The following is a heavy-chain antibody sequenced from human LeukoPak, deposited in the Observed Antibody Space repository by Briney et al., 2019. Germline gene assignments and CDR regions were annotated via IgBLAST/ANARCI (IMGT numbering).Heavy chain of an antibody. CDR1: GGSISTTNYY. D-gene: IGHD6-13*01. J-gene: IGHJ4*02. CDR3: ARSHQQLVLDY. V-gene: IGHV4-39*07. Sequence: SETLSLTCTVSGGSISTTNYYWGWIRQSPGKGLEWFGCVYYSGSTYYNPSLKSRVTISVDTSKNQFSLKLSSVTAADTAVYYCARSHQQLVLDYWGQGTLVTVSS. CDR2: VYYSGST.